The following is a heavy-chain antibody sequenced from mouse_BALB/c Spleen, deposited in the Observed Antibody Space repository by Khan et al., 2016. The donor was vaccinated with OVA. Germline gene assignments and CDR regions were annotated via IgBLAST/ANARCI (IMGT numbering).Heavy chain of an antibody. CDR1: GDSITSGF. J-gene: IGHJ4*01. Sequence: VQLKESGPSLVKPSQTLSLTCSVTGDSITSGFWNWIRKFPGNKFEYMGYVTYSGNTYYNPSLNSRISITRATSKSQYYLQLNSVTTKDTATYFCARSYGSWAMDYWGQGTSGTVSS. CDR2: VTYSGNT. D-gene: IGHD1-1*01. CDR3: ARSYGSWAMDY. V-gene: IGHV3-8*02.